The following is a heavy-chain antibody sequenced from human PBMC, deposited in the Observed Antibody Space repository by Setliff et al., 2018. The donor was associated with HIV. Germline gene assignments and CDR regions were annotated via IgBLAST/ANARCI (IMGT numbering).Heavy chain of an antibody. J-gene: IGHJ4*02. CDR3: ARGLDSAKIHY. Sequence: SETLSLTCTVSGGSISSYYWSWIRQPAGKGLEWIGRIYTSGSTNYNPSLKSRVTVSVDTSKNQFSLKLTSVTAADTAVYYCARGLDSAKIHYWGQGTLVTVSS. CDR1: GGSISSYY. CDR2: IYTSGST. V-gene: IGHV4-4*07. D-gene: IGHD6-25*01.